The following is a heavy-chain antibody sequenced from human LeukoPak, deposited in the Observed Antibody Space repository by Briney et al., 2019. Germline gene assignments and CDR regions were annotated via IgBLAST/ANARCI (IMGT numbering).Heavy chain of an antibody. CDR2: IYYSGST. D-gene: IGHD2-15*01. V-gene: IGHV4-59*01. CDR3: ARGYCSGGSCQFDY. Sequence: SETLSLTCTVSGGSISSYYWSWIRQPPGKGLEWIGYIYYSGSTNYNPSLKSRVTISVDTSKNQFSLKLSSATAADTAVYYCARGYCSGGSCQFDYWGQGTLVTVSS. CDR1: GGSISSYY. J-gene: IGHJ4*02.